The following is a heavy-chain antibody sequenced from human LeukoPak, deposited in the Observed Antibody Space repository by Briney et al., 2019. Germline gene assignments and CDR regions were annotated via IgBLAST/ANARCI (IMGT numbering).Heavy chain of an antibody. CDR2: ISSSGSTI. CDR1: GFTVSSNY. V-gene: IGHV3-48*03. CDR3: ARTWDTAMVYFDY. D-gene: IGHD5-18*01. Sequence: GGSLRLSCAASGFTVSSNYMSWVRQAPGEGLEWVSYISSSGSTIYYADSVKGRFTISRDNAKNSLYPQMNSLRAEDTAVYYCARTWDTAMVYFDYWGQGTLVTVSS. J-gene: IGHJ4*02.